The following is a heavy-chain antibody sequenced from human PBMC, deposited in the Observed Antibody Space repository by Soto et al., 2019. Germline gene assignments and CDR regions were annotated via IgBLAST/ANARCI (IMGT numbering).Heavy chain of an antibody. Sequence: QVQLQESGPGLVNPWETLSLTCTVSGGSISNDRWSWVRQPAGKGLEWIGRIFASGRTNYNPSLQSRVTMSVDTSKNQFSLTMTSLAAADTAVYYCTRGTFGTTAPFYWGQGIPVTVSS. CDR3: TRGTFGTTAPFY. J-gene: IGHJ4*02. CDR2: IFASGRT. D-gene: IGHD1-7*01. CDR1: GGSISNDR. V-gene: IGHV4-4*07.